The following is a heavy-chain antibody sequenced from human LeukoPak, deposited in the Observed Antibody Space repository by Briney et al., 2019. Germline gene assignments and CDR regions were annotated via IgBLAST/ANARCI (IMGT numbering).Heavy chain of an antibody. Sequence: SVKVSCKASGGTFSSYTISWVRQAPGQGLEWMGRIIPILGIANHAQKFQGRVTITADKSTSTAYMELSSLRSEDTAVYYCARDKDCYDSSGYYYNPFDYWGQGTLVTVSS. D-gene: IGHD3-22*01. J-gene: IGHJ4*02. CDR2: IIPILGIA. CDR3: ARDKDCYDSSGYYYNPFDY. V-gene: IGHV1-69*04. CDR1: GGTFSSYT.